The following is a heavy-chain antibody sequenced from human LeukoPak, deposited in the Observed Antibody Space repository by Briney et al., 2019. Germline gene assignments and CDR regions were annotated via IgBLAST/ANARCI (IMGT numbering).Heavy chain of an antibody. D-gene: IGHD2-21*02. Sequence: GGSLRLSCAASGFTFSSYAMSWVRQAPGKGLEWVSAISGSGGSTYYADSVKGRFTISRDNSKNTLYLQMNSLRAEDTAVYYCAKDLYCGGDCLSGGYWGQGTLVTVSS. CDR2: ISGSGGST. V-gene: IGHV3-23*01. CDR3: AKDLYCGGDCLSGGY. CDR1: GFTFSSYA. J-gene: IGHJ4*02.